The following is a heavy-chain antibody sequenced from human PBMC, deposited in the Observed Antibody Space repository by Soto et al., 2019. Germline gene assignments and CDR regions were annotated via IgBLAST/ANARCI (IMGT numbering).Heavy chain of an antibody. CDR3: ARLTAASYYYYYGMDV. J-gene: IGHJ6*02. D-gene: IGHD6-13*01. V-gene: IGHV4-34*01. CDR2: INHSGST. Sequence: LSLTCAVYGGSFSGYYWSWIRQPPGKGLEWIGEINHSGSTNYNPSLKSRVTISVDTSKNQFSLKLSSVTAADTAVYYCARLTAASYYYYYGMDVWGQGTTVTVSS. CDR1: GGSFSGYY.